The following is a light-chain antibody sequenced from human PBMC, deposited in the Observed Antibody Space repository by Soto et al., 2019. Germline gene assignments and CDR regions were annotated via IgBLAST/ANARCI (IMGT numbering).Light chain of an antibody. V-gene: IGKV1-5*01. CDR3: LQYESYSWA. J-gene: IGKJ1*01. CDR2: DAS. CDR1: RSISDW. Sequence: DIQMTQSPSALSASVGDTVTITCRASRSISDWLAWYQQKPGKAPDLLIFDASDLRSGVPSRFSGSGSGTEFTLTISSLQPEDFATYYCLQYESYSWAFGRGTKVDIK.